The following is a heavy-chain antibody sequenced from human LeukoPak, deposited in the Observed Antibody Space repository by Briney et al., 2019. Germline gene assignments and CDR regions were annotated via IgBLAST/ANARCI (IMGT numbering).Heavy chain of an antibody. D-gene: IGHD3-10*01. CDR3: ARNSGSGSYYSNFDY. CDR1: GGSISSYY. Sequence: SGTLSLTCTVSGGSISSYYWSWIRQPPGKGLEWIGYIYYSGSTNYNPSLKSRVTISVDTSKNQFSLKLSSVTAADTAVYYCARNSGSGSYYSNFDYWGQGTLVTVSS. J-gene: IGHJ4*02. CDR2: IYYSGST. V-gene: IGHV4-59*01.